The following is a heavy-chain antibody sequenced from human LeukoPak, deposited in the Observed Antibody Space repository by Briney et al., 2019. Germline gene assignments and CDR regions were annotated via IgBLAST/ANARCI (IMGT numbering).Heavy chain of an antibody. Sequence: TGGSLRLSCAAAGFTFISYAMSGVRQPPREGLEWGSTIISSGGSTYYADSAKGRFTISRDNSKNTLYLQMNSLRAEDTAVYYCARVVGATTRGYFDYWGQGTLVTVSS. CDR2: IISSGGST. V-gene: IGHV3-23*01. J-gene: IGHJ4*02. D-gene: IGHD1-26*01. CDR3: ARVVGATTRGYFDY. CDR1: GFTFISYA.